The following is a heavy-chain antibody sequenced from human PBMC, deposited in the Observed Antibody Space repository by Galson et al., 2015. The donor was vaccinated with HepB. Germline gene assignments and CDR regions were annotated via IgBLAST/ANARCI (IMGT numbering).Heavy chain of an antibody. CDR3: ARPGYCSSTSCLYFDY. CDR2: IYWDDDK. Sequence: PALVKPTQTLTLTCTFSGFSLSTSGVGVGWIRQPPGKALEWLALIYWDDDKRYSPSLKSRLTITKDTSKNQVVLTMTNMDPVDTATYYCARPGYCSSTSCLYFDYWGQGTLVTVSS. J-gene: IGHJ4*02. V-gene: IGHV2-5*02. D-gene: IGHD2-2*01. CDR1: GFSLSTSGVG.